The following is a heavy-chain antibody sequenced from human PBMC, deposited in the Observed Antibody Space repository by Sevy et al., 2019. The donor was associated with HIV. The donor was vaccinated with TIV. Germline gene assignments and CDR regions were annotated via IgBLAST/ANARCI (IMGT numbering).Heavy chain of an antibody. V-gene: IGHV3-7*01. D-gene: IGHD2-21*01. CDR1: GFTFSDYY. Sequence: GGSLRLSCAASGFTFSDYYMGWVRKAPGKGLEWMANINQDGSQKNYVHSVKGRFTISRDNAKNSVSLQMNSLRVDDTAIYYCARDLWPGDYWGQGTLVTVSS. CDR3: ARDLWPGDY. CDR2: INQDGSQK. J-gene: IGHJ4*02.